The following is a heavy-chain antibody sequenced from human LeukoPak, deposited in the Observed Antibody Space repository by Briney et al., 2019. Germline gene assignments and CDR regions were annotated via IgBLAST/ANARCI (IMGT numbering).Heavy chain of an antibody. CDR1: GGSISSYY. J-gene: IGHJ4*02. D-gene: IGHD1-26*01. Sequence: PSETLSLTCTVSGGSISSYYWSWIRQPAGKGLEWIGRIYSSGSTNYNPSLKSRVTMSVDTSKNQFFLKVRSVTAADTAVYYCTREAYSGSYFSDYWGQGTLVTVSS. V-gene: IGHV4-4*07. CDR2: IYSSGST. CDR3: TREAYSGSYFSDY.